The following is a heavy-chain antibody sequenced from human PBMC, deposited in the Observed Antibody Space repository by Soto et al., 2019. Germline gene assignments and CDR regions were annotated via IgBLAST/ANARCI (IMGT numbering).Heavy chain of an antibody. CDR3: AKDRMDYNSVWDPFGL. J-gene: IGHJ3*01. Sequence: EVQLLESGGGLVQPGGSLRLSCAASGFTFSSYAMSWVRQAPGTGLEWVSAISGSGGSTYYADSVKGRFTISRDNSKNTLYLQMNSLRAEDTAVYYCAKDRMDYNSVWDPFGLWGQGTMVTISS. CDR2: ISGSGGST. D-gene: IGHD1-20*01. V-gene: IGHV3-23*01. CDR1: GFTFSSYA.